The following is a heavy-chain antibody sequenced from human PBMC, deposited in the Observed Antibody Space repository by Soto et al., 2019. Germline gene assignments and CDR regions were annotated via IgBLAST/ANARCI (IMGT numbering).Heavy chain of an antibody. CDR2: IHNDGSRT. J-gene: IGHJ3*02. V-gene: IGHV3-74*01. CDR3: ARDFGEVGSTAAFDI. Sequence: GGSLRLSCAASGFSFSSFWMHWARQAPGKGLVWVAHIHNDGSRTSYADSVKGRFAISRDNAKNTLYLKMNSLRAEDTAMYYCARDFGEVGSTAAFDICGQGTMVTVSS. CDR1: GFSFSSFW. D-gene: IGHD1-26*01.